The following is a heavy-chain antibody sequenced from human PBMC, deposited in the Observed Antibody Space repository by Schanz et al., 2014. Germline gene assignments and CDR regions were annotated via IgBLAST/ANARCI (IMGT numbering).Heavy chain of an antibody. V-gene: IGHV1-18*04. Sequence: QVQLVQSGAEVKKPGASVKVSCKASGYTFSDSYVHWVRQAPGQGLEWMGWISPYNGNTNYAQKLQGRVTMTADTSTSTAYMDLRSLRSDDTAVYYCARGGYSSGWYDRDIAHFDYWGQGTLVTVSS. CDR3: ARGGYSSGWYDRDIAHFDY. CDR1: GYTFSDSY. D-gene: IGHD6-19*01. CDR2: ISPYNGNT. J-gene: IGHJ4*02.